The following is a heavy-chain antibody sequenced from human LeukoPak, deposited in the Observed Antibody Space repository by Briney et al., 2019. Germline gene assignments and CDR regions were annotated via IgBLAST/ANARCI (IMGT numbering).Heavy chain of an antibody. D-gene: IGHD1-1*01. CDR1: GFTFSSYW. Sequence: GGSLRLSCAASGFTFSSYWMTWVRQAPGKGLEWVADIKQDGSERNYVDSVKGRFTISRDNAKNSLYLQMNTLRDEETAVYYCATGAGCGYWGQGTLVTVSS. J-gene: IGHJ4*02. CDR3: ATGAGCGY. CDR2: IKQDGSER. V-gene: IGHV3-7*03.